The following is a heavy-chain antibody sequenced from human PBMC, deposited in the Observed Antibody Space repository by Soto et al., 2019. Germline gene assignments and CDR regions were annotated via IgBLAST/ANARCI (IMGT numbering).Heavy chain of an antibody. J-gene: IGHJ4*02. CDR2: IYYSGST. D-gene: IGHD4-4*01. V-gene: IGHV4-59*01. CDR1: GGSISSYY. Sequence: SETLSLTCTVSGGSISSYYWSWTRQPPGKGLEWIGYIYYSGSTNYNPSLKSRVTISVDTSKNQFSLKLSSVTAADTAVYYCARVATAYSFDYWGQGTLVTVSS. CDR3: ARVATAYSFDY.